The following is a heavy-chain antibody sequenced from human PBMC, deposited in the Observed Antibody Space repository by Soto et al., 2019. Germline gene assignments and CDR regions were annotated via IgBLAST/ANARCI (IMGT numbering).Heavy chain of an antibody. D-gene: IGHD5-12*01. CDR3: ARRTRGSDWYFDL. CDR2: IYHDGSP. Sequence: LLLTCAVSRASLSSNWWTWVRLPPGKGLGWIGEIYHDGSPNFSPSLKSRVIMSINDSQNHFSLKLTSAIAADTAAYSGARRTRGSDWYFDLWGRGTLVTVSS. CDR1: RASLSSNW. J-gene: IGHJ2*01. V-gene: IGHV4-4*01.